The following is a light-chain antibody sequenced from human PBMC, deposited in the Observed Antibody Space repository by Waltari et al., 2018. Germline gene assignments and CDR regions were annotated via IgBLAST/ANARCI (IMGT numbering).Light chain of an antibody. CDR1: SSDIGDNY. J-gene: IGLJ3*02. CDR2: EDE. V-gene: IGLV1-51*02. Sequence: QSVLTQPPSVSAAPGQRVTISCSGSSSDIGDNYVSWYQQVPGTAPKLLVYEDETGLLQIPYRFSSPKSCPSATLAITGLQSGDEADYYCATWDSSLRAEVFGGGTKLTVL. CDR3: ATWDSSLRAEV.